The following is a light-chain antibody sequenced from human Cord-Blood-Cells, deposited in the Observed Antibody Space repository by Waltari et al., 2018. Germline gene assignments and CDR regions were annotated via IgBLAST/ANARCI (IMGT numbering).Light chain of an antibody. V-gene: IGKV2-28*01. Sequence: IVLPHSPLSLHVTPGAPTAISCTSSQSLLHTNGYNYLDWYLQKPGQSPQLLIYLGSNRASGVPDRFSGSGSGTDFTLKISRVEAEDVGVYYCMQALQTPLTFGGGTKVEIK. CDR3: MQALQTPLT. CDR1: QSLLHTNGYNY. J-gene: IGKJ4*01. CDR2: LGS.